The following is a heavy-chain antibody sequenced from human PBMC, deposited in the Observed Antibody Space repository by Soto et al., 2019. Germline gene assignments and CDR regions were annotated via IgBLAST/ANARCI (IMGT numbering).Heavy chain of an antibody. J-gene: IGHJ4*02. Sequence: SETLSLTCTVSGGSISSYYWSWIRQPPGKGLEWIGYIYYSGSTNYNPSLKSRVTISVDTSKNQFSLKLSSVTAADTAVYYCARRCTNGVCYDYWGQGTLVTVS. CDR2: IYYSGST. CDR3: ARRCTNGVCYDY. D-gene: IGHD2-8*01. V-gene: IGHV4-59*08. CDR1: GGSISSYY.